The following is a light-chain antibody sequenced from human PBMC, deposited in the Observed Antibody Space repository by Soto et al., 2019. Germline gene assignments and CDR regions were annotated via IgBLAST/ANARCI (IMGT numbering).Light chain of an antibody. V-gene: IGKV1-39*01. J-gene: IGKJ2*01. CDR1: QIISSY. Sequence: DIQMIQSPSSLSASVGDRVTITFPASQIISSYLNWYQQKPGKAPKLLIYAASSLQSGVPSRFSGSGSGTDFTLTISSLQPEDFATYYCQQSYSTPYTFGQGTKVDIK. CDR2: AAS. CDR3: QQSYSTPYT.